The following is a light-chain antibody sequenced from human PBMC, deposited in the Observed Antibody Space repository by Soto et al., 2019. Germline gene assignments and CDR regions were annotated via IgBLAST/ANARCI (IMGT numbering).Light chain of an antibody. CDR1: SSDVGGYNY. V-gene: IGLV2-14*01. CDR3: SSYTSSSTRV. J-gene: IGLJ1*01. Sequence: QSVLTQPASVSGSTGQSITISCTGTSSDVGGYNYVSWYQQHPGKAPKLMIYEVSNRPSGVSNRFSGSKSGNTASLTISGLQAEDEADYDCSSYTSSSTRVFGTGTKLTVL. CDR2: EVS.